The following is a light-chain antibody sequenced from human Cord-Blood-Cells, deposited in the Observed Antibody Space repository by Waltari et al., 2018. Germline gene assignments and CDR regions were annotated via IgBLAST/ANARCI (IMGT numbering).Light chain of an antibody. CDR1: SSDVGGYNY. Sequence: QSALTQPASVSGSPGQSITISCTGTSSDVGGYNYVSWYQQHPGKAPKLMIYDVSKRASGVSNRVSGSKSGNTASLTISGLQAEDEADYYCSSYTSSSTLVFGGGTKLTVL. J-gene: IGLJ2*01. V-gene: IGLV2-14*01. CDR3: SSYTSSSTLV. CDR2: DVS.